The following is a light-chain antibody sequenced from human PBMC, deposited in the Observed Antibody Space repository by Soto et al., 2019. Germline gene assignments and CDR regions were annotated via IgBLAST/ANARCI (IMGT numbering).Light chain of an antibody. V-gene: IGKV3-15*01. CDR1: ESVTTN. CDR3: QQYNHWPSWT. Sequence: EIVMTQSPATLSVSPGERVTLSCRASESVTTNLACYQQKPGQAPRLVIYGASLRATGIPARFSASGSGTEFTLTVNSLQSEDVAVYYCQQYNHWPSWTFGQGTRVEI. J-gene: IGKJ1*01. CDR2: GAS.